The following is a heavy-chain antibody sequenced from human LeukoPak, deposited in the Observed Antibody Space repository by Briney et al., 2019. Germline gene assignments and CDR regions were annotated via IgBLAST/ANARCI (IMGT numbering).Heavy chain of an antibody. V-gene: IGHV3-48*03. CDR2: ISSSGSTI. CDR1: GFTFIYYE. J-gene: IGHJ4*02. D-gene: IGHD3-10*01. CDR3: ARGGMYYIGSGRYPTRRLDS. Sequence: PGGSLRLSCAASGFTFIYYEMNWVRQAPGKGLEWVSYISSSGSTIYYADSVKGRFTISRDNAKNSLYLQMSSLRGEDTALYYCARGGMYYIGSGRYPTRRLDSWGQGTLVTVSS.